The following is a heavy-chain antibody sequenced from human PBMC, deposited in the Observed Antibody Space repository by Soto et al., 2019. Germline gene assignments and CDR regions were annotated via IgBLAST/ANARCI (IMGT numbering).Heavy chain of an antibody. CDR3: VRESGVAADC. CDR1: GFTFDSHW. D-gene: IGHD6-19*01. J-gene: IGHJ4*02. V-gene: IGHV3-74*01. CDR2: IKTDGYAA. Sequence: ESGGVLVQPGGSLRLSCVASGFTFDSHWMHWVRQAPGEGLVWVSRIKTDGYAAAYADSVKGRVTISRDNTKNTVDLQMNSLRAEDTAVYFCVRESGVAADCWGQGTLVTVSS.